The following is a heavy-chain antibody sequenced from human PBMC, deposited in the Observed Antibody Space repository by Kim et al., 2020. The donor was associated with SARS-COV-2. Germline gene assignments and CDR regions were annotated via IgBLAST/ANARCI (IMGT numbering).Heavy chain of an antibody. V-gene: IGHV3-33*06. CDR2: VWCDGSNT. Sequence: GGSLRLSCAASGFTFSSYGMPWVRQAPGKGLEWVAVVWCDGSNTYYADSVKGRFTISRDNSKNTLYLQMNSLRAEDTAVYYCAKEIDTCAGRQLLDWGQG. J-gene: IGHJ1*01. CDR1: GFTFSSYG. CDR3: AKEIDTCAGRQLLD. D-gene: IGHD3-10*02.